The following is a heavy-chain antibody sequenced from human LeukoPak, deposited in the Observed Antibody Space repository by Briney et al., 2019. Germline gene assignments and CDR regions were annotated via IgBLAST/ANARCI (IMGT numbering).Heavy chain of an antibody. J-gene: IGHJ4*02. D-gene: IGHD1-26*01. V-gene: IGHV1-18*04. CDR2: ISAYNGNT. CDR1: GYTFTGYY. Sequence: ASVKVSCKASGYTFTGYYMHWVRQAPGQGLEWMGWISAYNGNTNYAQKLQGRVTMTTDTSTSTAYMELRSLRSDDTAVYYCARSRSYSGSYLDYWGQGTLVTVSS. CDR3: ARSRSYSGSYLDY.